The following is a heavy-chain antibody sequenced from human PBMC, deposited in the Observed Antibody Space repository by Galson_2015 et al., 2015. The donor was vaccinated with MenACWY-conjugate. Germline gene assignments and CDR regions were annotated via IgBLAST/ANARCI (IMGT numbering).Heavy chain of an antibody. D-gene: IGHD1-7*01. CDR2: IHPSDSDV. CDR1: GYNFTNYW. J-gene: IGHJ6*02. Sequence: QSGAEVKKPGESLKISCKGSGYNFTNYWIGWVRQMPGKGLEWMAIIHPSDSDVRDSRTFQGQVIISADRSISTAYLQWPTLKASDTAIYDGAGAIGRTTRLHWHGMDVWGQGTTVTVSS. V-gene: IGHV5-51*01. CDR3: AGAIGRTTRLHWHGMDV.